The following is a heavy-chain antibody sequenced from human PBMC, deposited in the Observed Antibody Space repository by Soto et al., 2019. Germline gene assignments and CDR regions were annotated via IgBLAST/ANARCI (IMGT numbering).Heavy chain of an antibody. V-gene: IGHV1-8*01. Sequence: QVQLLQSGAEVKKPGTSVRVSCRASGYTFKDYDIYWVRRAPGQGLEWMGWMNPNSGNTAYARKFHERITMTRSVSARTAFMELSSLTPEDTAVYYCARRMTWSLWCFDLWGSGTQVTVSS. D-gene: IGHD3-3*01. CDR3: ARRMTWSLWCFDL. CDR2: MNPNSGNT. J-gene: IGHJ2*01. CDR1: GYTFKDYD.